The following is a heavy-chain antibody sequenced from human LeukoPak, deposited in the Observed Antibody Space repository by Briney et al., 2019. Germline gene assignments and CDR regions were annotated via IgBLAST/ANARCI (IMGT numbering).Heavy chain of an antibody. J-gene: IGHJ4*02. CDR1: GGSISSGDYY. V-gene: IGHV4-30-4*01. CDR2: IYYSGST. Sequence: SQTLSLTCTVSGGSISSGDYYWSWIRQPPGKGLEWIGYIYYSGSTYYNPSLKSRVTMSVDTSKNQFSLKLNSVTAVDTAVYYCARSSGSYFGLDYWGQGSLVTVSS. CDR3: ARSSGSYFGLDY. D-gene: IGHD1-26*01.